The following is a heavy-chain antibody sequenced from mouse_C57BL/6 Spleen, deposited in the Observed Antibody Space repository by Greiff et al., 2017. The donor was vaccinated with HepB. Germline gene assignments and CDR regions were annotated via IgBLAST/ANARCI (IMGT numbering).Heavy chain of an antibody. J-gene: IGHJ1*03. CDR3: ARDLGTTVASYWYFDV. Sequence: EVMLVESEGGLVQPGSSMKLSCTASGFTFSDYYMAWVRQVPEKGLEWVANINYDGSSTYYLDSLKSRFIISRDNAKNILYLQMSSLKSEDTATYYCARDLGTTVASYWYFDVWGTGTTVTVSS. CDR2: INYDGSST. D-gene: IGHD1-1*01. V-gene: IGHV5-16*01. CDR1: GFTFSDYY.